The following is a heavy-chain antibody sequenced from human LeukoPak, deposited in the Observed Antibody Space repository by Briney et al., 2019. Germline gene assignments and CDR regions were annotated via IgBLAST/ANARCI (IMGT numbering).Heavy chain of an antibody. J-gene: IGHJ4*02. CDR2: IYHSGST. CDR1: GYSISSGYY. CDR3: ARRHVQYTSSSDPYYFDY. V-gene: IGHV4-38-2*02. D-gene: IGHD6-6*01. Sequence: PSETLSLTCTVSGYSISSGYYWGWIRQPPGKGLEWIGSIYHSGSTYYNPSLKSRVTISVDTSKNQFSLNLSSVTAADTAVYYCARRHVQYTSSSDPYYFDYWGQGTLVTVSS.